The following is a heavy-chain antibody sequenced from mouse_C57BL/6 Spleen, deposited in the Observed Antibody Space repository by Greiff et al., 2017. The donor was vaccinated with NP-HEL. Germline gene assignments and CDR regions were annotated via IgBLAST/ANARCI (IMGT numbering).Heavy chain of an antibody. J-gene: IGHJ2*01. CDR3: ARRGGSGYYFDY. V-gene: IGHV1-80*01. D-gene: IGHD3-2*02. CDR2: IYPGDGDT. Sequence: VQRVESGAELVKPGASVKISCKASGYAFSSYWMNWVKQRPGKGLEWIGQIYPGDGDTNYNGKFKGKATLTADKSSSTAYMQLSSLTSEDSAVYFCARRGGSGYYFDYWGQGTTL. CDR1: GYAFSSYW.